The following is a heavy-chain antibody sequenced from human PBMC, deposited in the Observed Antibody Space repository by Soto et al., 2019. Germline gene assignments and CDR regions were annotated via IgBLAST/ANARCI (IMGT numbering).Heavy chain of an antibody. CDR2: IYYSGST. Sequence: PSATLSLTCSVSGGSVSSNIYYWTWIRQHPGMGPEWIGRIYYSGSTYYNPSLKSRVTISLDMSKNQFSLKLTSVSAADAAVYYCARGCDYNSGGYLFDYWGQGTLVTVSS. D-gene: IGHD3-22*01. CDR1: GGSVSSNIYY. J-gene: IGHJ4*02. CDR3: ARGCDYNSGGYLFDY. V-gene: IGHV4-31*03.